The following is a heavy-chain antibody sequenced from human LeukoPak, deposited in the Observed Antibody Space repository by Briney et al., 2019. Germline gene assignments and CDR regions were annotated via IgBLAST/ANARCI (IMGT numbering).Heavy chain of an antibody. CDR1: GFTFSSYA. CDR3: ANLDYGDYQAITDAFDI. J-gene: IGHJ3*02. V-gene: IGHV3-23*01. CDR2: ISGSGGST. D-gene: IGHD4-17*01. Sequence: PGGSLRLSCAASGFTFSSYAMSWVRQAPGKGLEWVSAISGSGGSTYYADSVKGRFTISRDNSKNTLYLQMNSLRAEDTAVYYCANLDYGDYQAITDAFDIWGQGTMVTVSS.